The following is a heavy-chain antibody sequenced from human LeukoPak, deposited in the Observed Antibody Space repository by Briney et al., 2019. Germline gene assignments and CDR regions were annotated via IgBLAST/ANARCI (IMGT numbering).Heavy chain of an antibody. CDR2: INPNSGGT. D-gene: IGHD2-15*01. V-gene: IGHV1-2*02. CDR1: GYTFTGYY. CDR3: ARALGYCSGGSCYRLDY. J-gene: IGHJ4*02. Sequence: GASVKVSCKASGYTFTGYYMHWVRQAPGQGLEWMGWINPNSGGTNYAQKFQGRVTMTRDTSISTAYMELSRLRSDDTAVYYCARALGYCSGGSCYRLDYWGQGTLVTVSS.